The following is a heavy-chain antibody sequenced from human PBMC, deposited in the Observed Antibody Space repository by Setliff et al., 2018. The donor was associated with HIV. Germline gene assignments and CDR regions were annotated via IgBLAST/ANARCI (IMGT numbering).Heavy chain of an antibody. J-gene: IGHJ5*02. Sequence: SETLSLTCTVSGGSISSSSSYWGWIRQPPGKGLEWIGSIDYSGSTNNNPSLKSRVTISVDTSKNQFSLKLSSVTAADTAVYYCARENYGSGSLGVFGPWGQGTLVTVSS. D-gene: IGHD3-10*01. CDR1: GGSISSSSSY. V-gene: IGHV4-39*07. CDR2: IDYSGST. CDR3: ARENYGSGSLGVFGP.